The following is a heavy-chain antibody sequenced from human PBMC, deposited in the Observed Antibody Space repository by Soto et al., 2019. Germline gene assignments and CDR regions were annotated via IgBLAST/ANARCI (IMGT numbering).Heavy chain of an antibody. V-gene: IGHV4-59*08. CDR2: IYYSGST. J-gene: IGHJ4*02. CDR3: ASLEMATADFDY. Sequence: PSETLSLTFTVSGGSISSYYWSWIRQPPGKGLEWIGYIYYSGSTNYNPSLKSRVTISVDTSKNQFSLKLSSVTAADTAVYYCASLEMATADFDYWGQGTLVTVSS. D-gene: IGHD5-18*01. CDR1: GGSISSYY.